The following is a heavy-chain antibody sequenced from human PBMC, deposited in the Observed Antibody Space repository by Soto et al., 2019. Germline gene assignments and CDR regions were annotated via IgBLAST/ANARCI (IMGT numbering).Heavy chain of an antibody. V-gene: IGHV1-8*01. CDR2: MNPNSGNT. Sequence: ASVKVSCKASGYTFTSYDINGVRQATGQVLEWMGWMNPNSGNTGYAQKFQGRVTMTRNTSISTAYMELSSLRSEDTAVYYCARGLHRVAVAGTGVSARYYYGMDVWGQGTTVTVSS. J-gene: IGHJ6*02. CDR3: ARGLHRVAVAGTGVSARYYYGMDV. D-gene: IGHD6-19*01. CDR1: GYTFTSYD.